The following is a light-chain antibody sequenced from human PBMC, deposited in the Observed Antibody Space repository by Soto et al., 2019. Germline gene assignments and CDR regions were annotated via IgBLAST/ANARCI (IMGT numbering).Light chain of an antibody. CDR1: QSISSW. J-gene: IGKJ5*01. CDR2: AAS. Sequence: DIQMTQSPSTLSASVGDRVTITCRASQSISSWLAWYQQKPGKAPKLLIYAASTLQSGVPSRFSGSGSGTDFTLTISGLQPEDFATYYCQQLNNYPAITFGPGTRLEIK. V-gene: IGKV1-5*01. CDR3: QQLNNYPAIT.